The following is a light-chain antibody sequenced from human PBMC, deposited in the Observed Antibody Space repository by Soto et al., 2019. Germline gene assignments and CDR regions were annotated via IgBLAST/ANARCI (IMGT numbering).Light chain of an antibody. V-gene: IGKV3-15*01. CDR2: GAS. Sequence: EIVMTQSPATLSVSPGERATLSCRASQSVSSNLAGYQQKPGQAPRLLIYGASTRATGIPARFSGSGSGTEFTLAIRSLQSEDFAVYYCQQYNNWPPITFGQGTRLEIK. CDR3: QQYNNWPPIT. J-gene: IGKJ5*01. CDR1: QSVSSN.